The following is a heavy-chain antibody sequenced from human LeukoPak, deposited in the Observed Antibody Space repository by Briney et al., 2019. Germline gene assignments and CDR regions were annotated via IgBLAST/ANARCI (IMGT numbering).Heavy chain of an antibody. CDR2: IYYSGST. CDR1: GGSISSSSYY. Sequence: SETLSLTCTVSGGSISSSSYYWGWIRQPPGKGLEWIGSIYYSGSTYYNPSLKSRVTISVDTSKNQFSLKLSSVTAADTAVYYCARIWSSGSYYIPHYYGMDVWGQGTTVTVSS. V-gene: IGHV4-39*07. J-gene: IGHJ6*02. CDR3: ARIWSSGSYYIPHYYGMDV. D-gene: IGHD3-10*01.